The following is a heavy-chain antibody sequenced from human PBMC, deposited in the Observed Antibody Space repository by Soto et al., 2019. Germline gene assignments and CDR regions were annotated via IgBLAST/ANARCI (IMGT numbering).Heavy chain of an antibody. Sequence: QVQLVESGGGVVQPGRSLRLSCIASGFTFSNFGMHWVRQAPGKGLEWVAVVSYDGTIKYYADSVKGRFTISRDNSENTLYLQMNSLRPEDTAVYYCDRPGSMSQDDFWGQGTLVTVSS. J-gene: IGHJ4*02. CDR2: VSYDGTIK. V-gene: IGHV3-30*03. CDR3: DRPGSMSQDDF. D-gene: IGHD1-26*01. CDR1: GFTFSNFG.